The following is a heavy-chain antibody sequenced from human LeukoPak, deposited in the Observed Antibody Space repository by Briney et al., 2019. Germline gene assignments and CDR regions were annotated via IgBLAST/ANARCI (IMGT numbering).Heavy chain of an antibody. CDR1: GGTFSSYA. D-gene: IGHD3-9*01. CDR3: AREHSYYDILTGPDDAFDI. J-gene: IGHJ3*02. V-gene: IGHV1-69*04. Sequence: ASVKVSCRASGGTFSSYAISWVRQAPGQGLEWMGRIIPLLGIANYAQKFQGRVTITADKSTSTAYMELSSLRSEDTAVYYCAREHSYYDILTGPDDAFDIWGQGTMVTVSS. CDR2: IIPLLGIA.